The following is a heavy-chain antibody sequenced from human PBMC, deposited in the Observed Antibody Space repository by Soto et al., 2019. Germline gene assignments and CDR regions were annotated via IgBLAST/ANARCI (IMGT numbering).Heavy chain of an antibody. CDR1: GFTFSSSS. J-gene: IGHJ4*02. CDR3: ARVHSSGWFKVDY. Sequence: PGGSLRLSCAASGFTFSSSSMNWVRQAPGKGPEWVSYISSSSSAINYADSVRGRFTISRDNAKNSLYLQMNSLRDEDTAVYYCARVHSSGWFKVDYWGQGTLVTVSS. V-gene: IGHV3-48*02. D-gene: IGHD6-19*01. CDR2: ISSSSSAI.